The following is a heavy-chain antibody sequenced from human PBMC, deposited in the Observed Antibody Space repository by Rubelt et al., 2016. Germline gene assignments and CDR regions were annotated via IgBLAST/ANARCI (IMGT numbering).Heavy chain of an antibody. Sequence: VQLVESGGGVVQPGRSLRLSCAASGFTFSSYNMNWVRQAPGKGLEWVSYISSGGSSTYYADSVKGRFTISRDNAKNSLYLQMNSLRAEDTAIYYCVRSGGGFEYWGQGTLVTVSS. CDR2: ISSGGSST. J-gene: IGHJ4*02. D-gene: IGHD6-19*01. CDR1: GFTFSSYN. CDR3: VRSGGGFEY. V-gene: IGHV3-48*01.